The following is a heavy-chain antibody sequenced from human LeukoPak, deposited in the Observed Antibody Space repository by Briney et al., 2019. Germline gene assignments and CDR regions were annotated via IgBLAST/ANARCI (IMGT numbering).Heavy chain of an antibody. V-gene: IGHV4-59*01. CDR3: ARKRASLDH. D-gene: IGHD6-25*01. CDR2: IYYSGST. Sequence: SETLSLTCTVSGGSLSSYYWSWIRQPPGKGLEWIGYIYYSGSTNYNPSLKSRVTISVDTSKNQFSLKLSSVTAADTAVYYCARKRASLDHWGQGTLVTVSS. CDR1: GGSLSSYY. J-gene: IGHJ4*02.